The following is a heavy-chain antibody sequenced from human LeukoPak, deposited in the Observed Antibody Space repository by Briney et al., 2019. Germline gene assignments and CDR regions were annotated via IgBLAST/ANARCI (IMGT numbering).Heavy chain of an antibody. J-gene: IGHJ5*02. CDR1: GFTVSSNY. Sequence: GGSLRLSCAASGFTVSSNYMSWVRQAPGKGLEWVSVIYSGGSTYYADSVKGRFTVSRDNSKNTLYLQMNSLRAEDTAVYYCAKDDSSSWYNWFDPWGQGTLVTVSS. D-gene: IGHD6-13*01. V-gene: IGHV3-53*01. CDR2: IYSGGST. CDR3: AKDDSSSWYNWFDP.